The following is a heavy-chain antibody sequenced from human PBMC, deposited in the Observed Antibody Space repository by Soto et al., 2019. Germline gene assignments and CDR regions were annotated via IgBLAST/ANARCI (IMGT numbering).Heavy chain of an antibody. D-gene: IGHD3-22*01. J-gene: IGHJ6*02. V-gene: IGHV3-64D*06. CDR3: ARDQYDSSGYYYFAYGMDV. CDR1: GFTFNSYG. CDR2: ITTNGLGT. Sequence: GGSLRLSCSASGFTFNSYGFNWVRQAPGKGLEFVSSITTNGLGTNYADSVRGRFTISRDTSKNTVYLHMTSLSAEDTAVYYCARDQYDSSGYYYFAYGMDVWGQGTTVTVSS.